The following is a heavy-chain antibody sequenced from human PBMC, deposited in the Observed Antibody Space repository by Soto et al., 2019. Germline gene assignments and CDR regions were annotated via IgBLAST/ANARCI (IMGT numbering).Heavy chain of an antibody. CDR1: GYTFISYG. Sequence: GASVKVSCKASGYTFISYGISWVRQAPGQGLEWMGWISAYNGNTNYAQKLQGRVTMTTDTSTSTAYMELRSLRSDDTAVYYCAREIVLMVYAMTAFDIWGQGTMVTVSS. D-gene: IGHD2-8*01. CDR3: AREIVLMVYAMTAFDI. CDR2: ISAYNGNT. J-gene: IGHJ3*02. V-gene: IGHV1-18*01.